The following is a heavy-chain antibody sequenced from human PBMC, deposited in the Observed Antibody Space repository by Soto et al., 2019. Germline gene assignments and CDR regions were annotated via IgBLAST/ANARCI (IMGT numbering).Heavy chain of an antibody. V-gene: IGHV4-59*01. D-gene: IGHD4-17*01. CDR2: IYYSGST. CDR1: GGSISSYY. J-gene: IGHJ4*02. Sequence: PSETLSLTCTVSGGSISSYYWSWIRQPPGKGLEWIGYIYYSGSTNYNPSLKSRVTISVDTSKNQFSLKLSSVTAADTAVYYCARGNDYGDYFDYWGQGTLVTVS. CDR3: ARGNDYGDYFDY.